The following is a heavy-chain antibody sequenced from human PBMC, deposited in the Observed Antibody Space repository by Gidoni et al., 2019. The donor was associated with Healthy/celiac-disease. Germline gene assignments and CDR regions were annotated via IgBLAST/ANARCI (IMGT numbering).Heavy chain of an antibody. CDR1: GGSISSGGYY. J-gene: IGHJ6*03. D-gene: IGHD6-13*01. V-gene: IGHV4-31*03. CDR2: IYYSGST. Sequence: PGLVKPSQTLSLTCTFSGGSISSGGYYWSWIRQHPGKGLEWIGYIYYSGSTYYNPSLKSRVTISVDTSKNQFSLKLSSVTAADTAVYYCARVNSLAARHYYYYYYMDVWGKGTTVTVSS. CDR3: ARVNSLAARHYYYYYYMDV.